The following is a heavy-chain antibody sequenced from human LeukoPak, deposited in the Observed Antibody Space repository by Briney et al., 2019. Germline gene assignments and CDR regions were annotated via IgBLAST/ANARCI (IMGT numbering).Heavy chain of an antibody. CDR3: ARAPYSSGFDAFDI. CDR2: MNPNSGNT. J-gene: IGHJ3*02. V-gene: IGHV1-8*03. Sequence: ASVKVSCKASGYTFTGYDINWVRQATGQGLEWMGWMNPNSGNTGYAQKFQGRVTITRNTSISTAYMELSSLRSEDTAVYYCARAPYSSGFDAFDIWGQGTMVTVSS. D-gene: IGHD6-19*01. CDR1: GYTFTGYD.